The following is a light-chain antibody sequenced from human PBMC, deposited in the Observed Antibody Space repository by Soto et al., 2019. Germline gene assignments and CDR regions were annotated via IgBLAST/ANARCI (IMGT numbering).Light chain of an antibody. CDR2: KAS. J-gene: IGKJ4*01. Sequence: SLPVTLGQPASIFCRSSQSLEYSDGDTYLNWFHQRPGQSPRRLIYKASSRDSGVPDRFSGSGSGTDFTLRISRLEPEDFAVYYCQQYGSSPLTFGGGTKVDIK. V-gene: IGKV2-30*01. CDR3: QQYGSSPLT. CDR1: QSLEYSDGDTY.